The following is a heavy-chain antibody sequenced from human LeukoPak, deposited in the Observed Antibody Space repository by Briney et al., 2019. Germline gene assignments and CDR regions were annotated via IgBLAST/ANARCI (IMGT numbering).Heavy chain of an antibody. CDR3: ARGAPNDYGDYGDHWYFDL. J-gene: IGHJ2*01. V-gene: IGHV4-59*01. D-gene: IGHD4-17*01. Sequence: SETLSLTCTVSGGSISSDYWSWIRQPPGKGLEWIGYIYYSGSTNYNPSLKSRVTISVDTSKNQFSLKLSSVTAADTAVYYCARGAPNDYGDYGDHWYFDLWGRGTLVTVSS. CDR2: IYYSGST. CDR1: GGSISSDY.